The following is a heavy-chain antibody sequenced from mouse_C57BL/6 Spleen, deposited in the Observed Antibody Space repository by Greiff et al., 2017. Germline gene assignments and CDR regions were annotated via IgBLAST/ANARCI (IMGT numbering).Heavy chain of an antibody. J-gene: IGHJ3*01. V-gene: IGHV7-1*01. D-gene: IGHD4-1*01. CDR1: GFTFSDFY. Sequence: EVKLVESGGGLVQSGRSLRLSCATSGFTFSDFYMEWVRQAPGKGLEWIAASRNKANDYTTEYSASVKGRFIVSRDTSQSILYLQLNALRAEDTAIYYCARDSELGPWFAYWGQGTLVTVSA. CDR2: SRNKANDYTT. CDR3: ARDSELGPWFAY.